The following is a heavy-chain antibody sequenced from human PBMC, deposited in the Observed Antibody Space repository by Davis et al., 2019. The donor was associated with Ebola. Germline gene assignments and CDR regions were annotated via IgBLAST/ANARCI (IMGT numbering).Heavy chain of an antibody. CDR3: AITGSTSYFDY. CDR1: GFTFSNYA. V-gene: IGHV3-23*01. CDR2: IVGSGGTT. Sequence: GESLKISCAASGFTFSNYAMSWVRQAPGKGLEWVSSIVGSGGTTYYADSVKGRFTVSGDSSKNTLYLQMSSLRAEDTAIYYCAITGSTSYFDYWGQGTLVTVSS. J-gene: IGHJ4*02. D-gene: IGHD1-7*01.